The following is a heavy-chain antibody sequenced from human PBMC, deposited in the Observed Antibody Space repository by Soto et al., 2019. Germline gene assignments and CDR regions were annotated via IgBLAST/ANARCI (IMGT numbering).Heavy chain of an antibody. V-gene: IGHV3-21*01. D-gene: IGHD3-16*02. CDR3: ARERVVNYTDYYFDY. CDR1: GFDFYYYN. Sequence: GGSLRISCAASGFDFYYYNMNWVRQAPGRGLEWVSSISGTGIDIHFADSVKGRFVISRDNAKTSLYLQMNSLRPEDTAVYYCARERVVNYTDYYFDYWGHGTLVTVSS. J-gene: IGHJ4*01. CDR2: ISGTGIDI.